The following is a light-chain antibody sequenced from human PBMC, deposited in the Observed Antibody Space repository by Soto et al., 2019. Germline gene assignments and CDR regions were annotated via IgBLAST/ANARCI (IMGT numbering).Light chain of an antibody. CDR3: QQYHTSPLT. Sequence: EIVMTQSPATLSVAPGERVTLSCRASQGVSRKLAWYQHKSGQAPRLLISGASTGATGIPARFSGSGSGTEFTLTISSLQSEDFALYYCQQYHTSPLTFGQGTKVEIK. CDR2: GAS. CDR1: QGVSRK. J-gene: IGKJ1*01. V-gene: IGKV3-15*01.